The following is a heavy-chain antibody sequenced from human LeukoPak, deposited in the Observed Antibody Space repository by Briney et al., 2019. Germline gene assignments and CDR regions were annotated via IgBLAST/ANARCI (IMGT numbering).Heavy chain of an antibody. Sequence: PSETLSLTCAVYGGSFSGYYWSWIRQPPGKGLEWIGEINHSGSTNYNPSLKSRVTISVDTSKNQFSLKLSSVTAADTAVYYCCSGGSQTFDYWGQGTLVTVSS. V-gene: IGHV4-34*09. D-gene: IGHD2-15*01. J-gene: IGHJ4*02. CDR3: CSGGSQTFDY. CDR1: GGSFSGYY. CDR2: INHSGST.